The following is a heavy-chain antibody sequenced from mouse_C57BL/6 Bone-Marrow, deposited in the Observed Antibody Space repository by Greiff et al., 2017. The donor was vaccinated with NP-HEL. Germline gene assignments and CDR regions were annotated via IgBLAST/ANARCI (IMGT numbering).Heavy chain of an antibody. CDR2: INPTNGGT. V-gene: IGHV1-53*01. D-gene: IGHD3-2*02. CDR3: ASDTGYAFDY. Sequence: VQLQQPGTELVKPGASVKLSCKASGYTFTSYWMHWLKQRPGQGLEWIGNINPTNGGTNYNQKFKAKATLTVDKSSSTAYMQLSSLTSEVSAVYYCASDTGYAFDYWGQGTTLTVSA. CDR1: GYTFTSYW. J-gene: IGHJ2*01.